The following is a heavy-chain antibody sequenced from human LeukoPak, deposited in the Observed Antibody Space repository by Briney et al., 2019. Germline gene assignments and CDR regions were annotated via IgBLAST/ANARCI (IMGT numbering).Heavy chain of an antibody. CDR2: ISAYNGNT. D-gene: IGHD3-9*01. J-gene: IGHJ6*02. CDR1: GYTFTGYY. Sequence: GASVKVSCKASGYTFTGYYMHWVRQAPGQGLEWMGWISAYNGNTNYAQKLQGRVTMTTDTSTSTAYMELRSLRSDDTAVYYCAREEDLRYFDIPSRKEYGMDVWGQGTTVTVSS. V-gene: IGHV1-18*04. CDR3: AREEDLRYFDIPSRKEYGMDV.